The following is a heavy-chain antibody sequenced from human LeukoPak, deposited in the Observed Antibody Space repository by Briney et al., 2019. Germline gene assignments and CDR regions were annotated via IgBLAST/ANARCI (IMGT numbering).Heavy chain of an antibody. Sequence: SETLSLTCSVFGWSLSRGGYYWNWIRQQPGQGLEGLGYIYHSGSARYNPSFKSRLNMSVDMSRNQFSLNLSSVTAADTAVYYCARGGDYGDYFVYWGQGTLVSVSS. V-gene: IGHV4-31*03. CDR2: IYHSGSA. CDR1: GWSLSRGGYY. J-gene: IGHJ4*02. CDR3: ARGGDYGDYFVY. D-gene: IGHD4-17*01.